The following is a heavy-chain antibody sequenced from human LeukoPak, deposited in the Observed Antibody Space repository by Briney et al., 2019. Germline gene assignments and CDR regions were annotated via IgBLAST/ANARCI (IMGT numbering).Heavy chain of an antibody. V-gene: IGHV4-61*02. Sequence: SETLSLTCTVSGGSISSGSYYWSWIRQPAGKGLEWIGRIYTSGSTNYNPSLKSRVTISVDTSKNQFSLKLSSVTAADTAVYYCASSSDYGGSFDYWGQGTLVTVSS. CDR2: IYTSGST. J-gene: IGHJ4*02. CDR3: ASSSDYGGSFDY. CDR1: GGSISSGSYY. D-gene: IGHD4-23*01.